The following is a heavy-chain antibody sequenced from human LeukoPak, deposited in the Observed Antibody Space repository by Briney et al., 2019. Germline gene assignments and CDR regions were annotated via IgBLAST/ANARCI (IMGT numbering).Heavy chain of an antibody. J-gene: IGHJ4*02. V-gene: IGHV1-2*02. CDR2: INPNRGGT. CDR1: GYTFTGYY. D-gene: IGHD2-15*01. CDR3: AKAGGLEYQVVGGIDS. Sequence: GASVKVSCKASGYTFTGYYIHWVRQAPGQGLEWMGWINPNRGGTKDAQKFQGRVTMTRDTSINTVYMELSRLTSDDTAFYYCAKAGGLEYQVVGGIDSWGQGTLVTVSS.